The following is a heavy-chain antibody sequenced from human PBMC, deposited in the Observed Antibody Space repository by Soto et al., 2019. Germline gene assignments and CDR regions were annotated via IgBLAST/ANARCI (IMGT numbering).Heavy chain of an antibody. V-gene: IGHV3-23*01. J-gene: IGHJ4*02. CDR2: ISGSSSSI. CDR3: AIQPPLQY. Sequence: GGSLRLACAASGFTFSSYAMSWARQAPGKGLEWVSAISGSSSSIYYAASVKGRFTISRDNAKNSLYLQMNSLKAEDTAVYNRAIQPPLQYWGQGTLVTVSS. CDR1: GFTFSSYA.